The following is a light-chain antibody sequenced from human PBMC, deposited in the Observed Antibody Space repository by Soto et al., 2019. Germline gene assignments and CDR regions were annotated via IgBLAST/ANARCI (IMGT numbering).Light chain of an antibody. Sequence: QPVLTQSPSASASLGASVKLTCTLSSGHSNYAIAWHQQQPEKGPRYLMKLNSDGSHSKGDGIPDRFSGSSSGAERYLTISSLQSEDEADYYCQTWGTGIHVVLGGGTKHTVL. CDR1: SGHSNYA. J-gene: IGLJ2*01. V-gene: IGLV4-69*01. CDR3: QTWGTGIHVV. CDR2: LNSDGSH.